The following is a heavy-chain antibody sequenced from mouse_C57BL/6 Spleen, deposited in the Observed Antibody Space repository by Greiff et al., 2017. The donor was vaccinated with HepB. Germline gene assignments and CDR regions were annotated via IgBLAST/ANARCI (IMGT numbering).Heavy chain of an antibody. V-gene: IGHV1-19*01. CDR2: INPYNGGT. Sequence: VQLQQSGPVLVKPGASVKMSCKASGYTFTDYYMNWVKQSHGKSLEWIGVINPYNGGTSYNQKFKGKATLTVDKSSSTAYMGLNSLTSEDSAVYYCARWKGDYYAMDYWGQGTSVTVSS. J-gene: IGHJ4*01. CDR3: ARWKGDYYAMDY. CDR1: GYTFTDYY.